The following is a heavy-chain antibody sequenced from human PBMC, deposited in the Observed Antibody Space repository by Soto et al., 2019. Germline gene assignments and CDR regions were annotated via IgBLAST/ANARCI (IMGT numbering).Heavy chain of an antibody. CDR2: TRNKANSYTT. CDR3: AREPGDYYYYGMDV. Sequence: PGGSLRLSCAASGFTFSDHYMDWVRQAPGKGLEWVGRTRNKANSYTTEYAASVKGRFTISRDDSKNSLYLQMNSLKTEDTAVYYCAREPGDYYYYGMDVWGQGTTVTVSS. J-gene: IGHJ6*02. CDR1: GFTFSDHY. V-gene: IGHV3-72*01.